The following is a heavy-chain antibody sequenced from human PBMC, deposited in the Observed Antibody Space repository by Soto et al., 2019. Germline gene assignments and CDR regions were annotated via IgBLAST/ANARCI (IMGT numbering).Heavy chain of an antibody. CDR3: AKNYNWNLGVEY. CDR1: GFPFSNHA. D-gene: IGHD1-20*01. Sequence: EVQLLESGGDFVQPGRSLRLSCAASGFPFSNHAMSWVRQALGKGLEWLSAISATGGSTYYADSVRGRFSISRDNSKNTVFLQMDSLTAEDTAVYFCAKNYNWNLGVEYWGRGTLVTVS. J-gene: IGHJ4*02. V-gene: IGHV3-23*01. CDR2: ISATGGST.